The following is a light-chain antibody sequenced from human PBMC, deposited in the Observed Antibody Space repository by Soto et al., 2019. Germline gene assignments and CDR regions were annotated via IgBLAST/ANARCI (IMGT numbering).Light chain of an antibody. J-gene: IGKJ5*01. CDR3: QQYNNWPIT. V-gene: IGKV3-15*01. CDR2: GAS. Sequence: EIVLTQSPGTLSLSPGERATLSCRASQSVSGSYLAWYQQKPGQAPRLLIYGASSRATGIPASFSGSGSGTEFTLTISSLQSEDFAVYYCQQYNNWPITFGQGTRLEI. CDR1: QSVSGSY.